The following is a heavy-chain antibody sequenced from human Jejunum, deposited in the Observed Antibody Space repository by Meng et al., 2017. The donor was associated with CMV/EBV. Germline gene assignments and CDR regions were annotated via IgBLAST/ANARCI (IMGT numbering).Heavy chain of an antibody. CDR3: ARDPRNKGLDP. CDR2: INGPATAV. CDR1: GFTFSGYY. Sequence: SCEASGFTFSGYYMIWVRQAPGKGLEWISHINGPATAVYYANSVKGRFTISRDNAQNSLYLQMDSLRVEDSAVYYCARDPRNKGLDPWGQGTLVTVSS. V-gene: IGHV3-11*01. J-gene: IGHJ5*02.